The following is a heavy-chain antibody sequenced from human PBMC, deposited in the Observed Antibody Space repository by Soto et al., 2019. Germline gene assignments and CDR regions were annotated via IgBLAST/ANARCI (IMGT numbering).Heavy chain of an antibody. D-gene: IGHD2-15*01. CDR1: GGSFSGYY. CDR3: ARSGAIGGGSRFDP. Sequence: PSETLSLTCAVYGGSFSGYYWSWIRQPPGKGLEWIGEINHSGSTNYNPSLKSRVTISVDTSKNQFSLKLSSVTAADTAVYYRARSGAIGGGSRFDPWGQGTLVTVSS. V-gene: IGHV4-34*01. J-gene: IGHJ5*02. CDR2: INHSGST.